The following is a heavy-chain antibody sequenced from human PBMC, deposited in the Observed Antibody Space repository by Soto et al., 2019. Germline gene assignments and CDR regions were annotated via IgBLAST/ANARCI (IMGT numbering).Heavy chain of an antibody. Sequence: PSETLSLTCTVSGGSIRSAGHYWSWIRQHPGQGREWIGYINDSVSTFYNPSLRSRLNISFDPSENQFSLRLTSVTAADTAVYFWARWGGLCPDALCAAPFDPWGQGTLVTVSS. CDR2: INDSVST. J-gene: IGHJ5*02. CDR3: ARWGGLCPDALCAAPFDP. CDR1: GGSIRSAGHY. D-gene: IGHD3-10*01. V-gene: IGHV4-31*03.